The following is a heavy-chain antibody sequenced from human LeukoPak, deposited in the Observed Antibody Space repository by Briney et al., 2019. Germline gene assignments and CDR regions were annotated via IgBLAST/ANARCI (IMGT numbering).Heavy chain of an antibody. J-gene: IGHJ3*02. CDR2: ISSSGGST. CDR3: VKQAVRGYNGNFDI. V-gene: IGHV3-64D*06. CDR1: GFTFSTYA. Sequence: GGSLRLSCSASGFTFSTYAMHWVRQAPGKRLEYVSGISSSGGSTYYADSVKGRFTISRDNSKSTLYLQISSLRAEDTAMYYCVKQAVRGYNGNFDIWGQGTMVTVSS. D-gene: IGHD5-12*01.